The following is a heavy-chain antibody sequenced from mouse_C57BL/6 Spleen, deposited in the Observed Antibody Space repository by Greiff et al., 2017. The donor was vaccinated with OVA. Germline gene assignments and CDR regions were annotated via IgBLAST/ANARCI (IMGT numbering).Heavy chain of an antibody. V-gene: IGHV5-4*01. J-gene: IGHJ3*01. CDR1: GFTFSSYA. CDR2: ISDGGSYT. D-gene: IGHD2-5*01. Sequence: DVHLVESGGGLVKPGGSLKLSCAASGFTFSSYAMSWVRQTPEKRLEWVATISDGGSYTYYPDNVKGRITISRDNAKNTLYLQMSHLKSEDTAMDYCARDDSKGECAYWGQGTLVTVSA. CDR3: ARDDSKGECAY.